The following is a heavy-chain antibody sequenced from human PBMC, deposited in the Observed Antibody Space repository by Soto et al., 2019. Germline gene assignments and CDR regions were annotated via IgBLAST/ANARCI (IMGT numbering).Heavy chain of an antibody. Sequence: SETLSLTCAVYGGSFSVYYWSWIRQPPGKGLEWIGEINHSGSTNYNPSLKSRVTISVDTSKNQFSLKLSSVTAADTAVYYCARGRVSDYWGQGTLVTVSS. D-gene: IGHD2-21*01. CDR3: ARGRVSDY. CDR1: GGSFSVYY. V-gene: IGHV4-34*01. J-gene: IGHJ4*02. CDR2: INHSGST.